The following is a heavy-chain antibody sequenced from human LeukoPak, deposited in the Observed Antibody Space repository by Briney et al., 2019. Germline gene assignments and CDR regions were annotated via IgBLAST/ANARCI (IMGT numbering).Heavy chain of an antibody. J-gene: IGHJ5*02. CDR2: INHSGST. Sequence: SETLSLTCAVYGGSFSGYYWSWIRQPPGKGLEWIGEINHSGSTNYNPSLKSRVTISVDTSKNQFSLKLSSVTAADTAVYYCARLGRDSSTTPWGQGTLVTVSS. CDR3: ARLGRDSSTTP. V-gene: IGHV4-34*01. D-gene: IGHD2-2*01. CDR1: GGSFSGYY.